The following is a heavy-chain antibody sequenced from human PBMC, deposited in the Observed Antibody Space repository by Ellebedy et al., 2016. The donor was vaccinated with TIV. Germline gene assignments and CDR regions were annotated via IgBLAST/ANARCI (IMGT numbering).Heavy chain of an antibody. CDR3: ARSAALGTPDNGLDV. D-gene: IGHD5-24*01. Sequence: PGGSLRLSCVVSGFPLSNYDMHWVRQAAGQGLEWVSTVGTDGDSYYADSVEGRFIISREDAKNSGYLQMDNLKTGDTATYYCARSAALGTPDNGLDVWGQGTQVTVSS. V-gene: IGHV3-13*04. J-gene: IGHJ6*02. CDR1: GFPLSNYD. CDR2: VGTDGDS.